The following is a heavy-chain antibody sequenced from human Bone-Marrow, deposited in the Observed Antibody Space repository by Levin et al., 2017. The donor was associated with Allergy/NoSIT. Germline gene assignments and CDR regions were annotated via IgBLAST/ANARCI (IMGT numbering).Heavy chain of an antibody. V-gene: IGHV1-8*01. D-gene: IGHD5-12*01. CDR1: GYTFTSFD. CDR2: MYPNSDNA. J-gene: IGHJ4*02. Sequence: GESLKISCQTSGYTFTSFDINWVRQATGQGLEWMGWMYPNSDNAGYAQKFQGRVTMTRNTSISTAYMELSSLRSEDTALYYCARGELGSGYLFDYWGQGTLVTVSS. CDR3: ARGELGSGYLFDY.